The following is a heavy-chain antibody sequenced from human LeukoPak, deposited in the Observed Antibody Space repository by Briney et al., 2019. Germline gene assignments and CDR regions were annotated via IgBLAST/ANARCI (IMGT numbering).Heavy chain of an antibody. V-gene: IGHV3-11*01. D-gene: IGHD3-10*01. J-gene: IGHJ4*02. CDR2: ISSSGTTI. CDR1: GFTFSDYY. CDR3: ASLRGVNR. Sequence: PGGSLRLSCAASGFTFSDYYMSWIRQPPGKGLEWVSYISSSGTTIYYADSVRGRFTVSRDNAKNSLYLQVDSLSAEDTAVYYCASLRGVNRWGQGTLVTVSS.